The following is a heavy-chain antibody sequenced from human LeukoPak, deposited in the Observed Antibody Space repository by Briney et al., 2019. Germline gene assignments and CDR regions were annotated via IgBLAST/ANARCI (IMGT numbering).Heavy chain of an antibody. Sequence: ASVKVSCKLSGDTLTNYGISWVRRAPGQGLEWMGRIIHILGSPKYVQKFQGRVTMTTDESTSTAYMELSSLTSADTAMYFCARFQGWGDGFDIWGQGTMVIVSS. D-gene: IGHD6-19*01. CDR2: IIHILGSP. V-gene: IGHV1-69*11. J-gene: IGHJ3*02. CDR3: ARFQGWGDGFDI. CDR1: GDTLTNYG.